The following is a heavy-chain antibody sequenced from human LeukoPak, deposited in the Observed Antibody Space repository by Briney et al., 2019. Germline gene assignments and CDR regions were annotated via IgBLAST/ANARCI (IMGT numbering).Heavy chain of an antibody. J-gene: IGHJ4*02. Sequence: PGGSLRLSCAPSGFTFSAYAMSWVRQAPGKGLEWVTSITGYGDRTYYADSVKGRFTISRDNSKNTVHLQMNSLRAEDSAVYYCAKDHEYSYGFIDYWGQGTLVTVSS. CDR1: GFTFSAYA. CDR2: ITGYGDRT. D-gene: IGHD5-18*01. V-gene: IGHV3-23*01. CDR3: AKDHEYSYGFIDY.